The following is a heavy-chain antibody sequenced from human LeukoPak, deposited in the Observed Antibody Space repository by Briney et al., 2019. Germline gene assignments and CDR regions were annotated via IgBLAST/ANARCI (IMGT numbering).Heavy chain of an antibody. J-gene: IGHJ4*02. CDR3: AKTKQDITIFGVVVYYFDY. V-gene: IGHV3-23*01. D-gene: IGHD3-3*01. Sequence: GGTLRLSCAASGFTFSSHGMNWVRQAPGKGLEWVSGISGSGGRTYYADSVKGRFTISRDNSKNTLYLQMNSLRAEDTAVYYCAKTKQDITIFGVVVYYFDYWGQGTLVTVSS. CDR1: GFTFSSHG. CDR2: ISGSGGRT.